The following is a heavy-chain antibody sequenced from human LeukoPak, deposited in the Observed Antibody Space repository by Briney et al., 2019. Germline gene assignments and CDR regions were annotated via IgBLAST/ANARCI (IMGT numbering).Heavy chain of an antibody. CDR3: ARPDSSGSSNWYFDL. J-gene: IGHJ2*01. CDR2: IYPGDSDT. V-gene: IGHV5-51*01. CDR1: GYSFTSYW. D-gene: IGHD3-22*01. Sequence: GESLKISCKGSGYSFTSYWIGWVRQMPGKGLEWMGIIYPGDSDTRYSPSFQGQVTISADKSISTAYLQWSSLKASDTAMYYCARPDSSGSSNWYFDLWGRGTLVTVSS.